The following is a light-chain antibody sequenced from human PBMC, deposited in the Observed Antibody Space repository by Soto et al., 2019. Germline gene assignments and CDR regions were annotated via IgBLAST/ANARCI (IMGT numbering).Light chain of an antibody. Sequence: QSVLTQAPSASGTPGQRVTLSCSGSSSNIGYNAVNWYQQLPGSAPKLLMHGNSQRPSGVPDRFSGSKSGNTASLTISGLQAEDEAEYYCSSYRTNNTVVFGGGTKLTVL. J-gene: IGLJ2*01. CDR1: SSNIGYNA. CDR3: SSYRTNNTVV. V-gene: IGLV1-44*01. CDR2: GNS.